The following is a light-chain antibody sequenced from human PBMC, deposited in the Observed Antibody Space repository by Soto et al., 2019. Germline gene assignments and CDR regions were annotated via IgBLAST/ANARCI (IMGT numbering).Light chain of an antibody. CDR2: SST. CDR1: SFNIGTNS. V-gene: IGLV1-44*01. CDR3: AALDDSLNGHV. Sequence: QSVLTQPHSASGTPGQRVTISCSGSSFNIGTNSVHWFQQLPGTAPKVLIYSSTQRPSGVPERFSGSKSGTSASLAISELQSEDEAYYYWAALDDSLNGHVIGMGTKVXVL. J-gene: IGLJ1*01.